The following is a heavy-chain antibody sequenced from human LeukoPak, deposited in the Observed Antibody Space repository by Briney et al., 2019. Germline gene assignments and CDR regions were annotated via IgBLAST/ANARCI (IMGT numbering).Heavy chain of an antibody. CDR1: GFTFSNHA. CDR3: ARGSLVGALDPGYFQH. CDR2: ISSSGSTI. J-gene: IGHJ1*01. V-gene: IGHV3-48*03. D-gene: IGHD1-26*01. Sequence: GGSLRLSCAASGFTFSNHAMNWVRQAPGKGLEWVSYISSSGSTIYYADSVKGRFTISRDNAKNSLYLQMNSLRAEDTAVYYCARGSLVGALDPGYFQHWGQGTLVTVSS.